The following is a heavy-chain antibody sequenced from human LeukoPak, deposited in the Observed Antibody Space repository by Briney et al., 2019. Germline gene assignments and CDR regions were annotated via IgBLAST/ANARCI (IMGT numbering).Heavy chain of an antibody. D-gene: IGHD3-3*01. CDR1: GFTFSNAW. CDR2: IKSKTDGRTT. CDR3: AKGGPRLRILSPESATFDP. Sequence: GGSLRLSCAASGFTFSNAWMSWVRQAPGKGLEWVGRIKSKTDGRTTDYAAPVKGRFTISRDNSKNTLYLQMNSLRAEDTAVYYCAKGGPRLRILSPESATFDPWGQGTLVTVSS. J-gene: IGHJ5*02. V-gene: IGHV3-15*01.